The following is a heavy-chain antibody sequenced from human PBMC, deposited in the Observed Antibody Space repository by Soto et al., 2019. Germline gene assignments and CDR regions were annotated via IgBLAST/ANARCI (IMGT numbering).Heavy chain of an antibody. CDR2: INSRSRTI. V-gene: IGHV3-48*01. CDR1: GFTFISYS. D-gene: IGHD2-2*01. Sequence: EVQLVESGGGLVQPGGSLRLSCAASGFTFISYSMNWVRQAPGKGLEWGSYINSRSRTIYYADSLKGRFTISRDNAKNSLYLQVNSLRSEDTAVYYCARGAILGYGSSTSCYVRITGYYYYGMDVWGQGTTVTVSS. CDR3: ARGAILGYGSSTSCYVRITGYYYYGMDV. J-gene: IGHJ6*02.